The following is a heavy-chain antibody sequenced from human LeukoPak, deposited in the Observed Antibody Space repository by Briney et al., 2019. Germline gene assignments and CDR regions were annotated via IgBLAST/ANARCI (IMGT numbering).Heavy chain of an antibody. D-gene: IGHD4-17*01. CDR3: ANDGFGSSYGDYGHGDL. Sequence: PGGSLRLSCAASGFTFSSYGMHWVRQAPGKGLEWVAVISYDGSNKYYADSVKGRFTISRDNSKNTLYLQMNSLRAEDTAVYYCANDGFGSSYGDYGHGDLWGRGTLVTVSS. V-gene: IGHV3-30*18. CDR1: GFTFSSYG. J-gene: IGHJ2*01. CDR2: ISYDGSNK.